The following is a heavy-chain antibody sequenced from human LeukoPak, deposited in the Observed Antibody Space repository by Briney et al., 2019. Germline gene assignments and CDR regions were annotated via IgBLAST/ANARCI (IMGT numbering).Heavy chain of an antibody. D-gene: IGHD1-26*01. Sequence: ASVKVSCKASGYTFTGYYMYWVRQAPGQGLEWMGWINPNSGGTNYAQKFQGRVTMTRDTSINTAYMELSRLRSDDTAVYYCARKEKGAKWELLAYWGQGTLVTVSS. CDR2: INPNSGGT. J-gene: IGHJ4*02. CDR1: GYTFTGYY. CDR3: ARKEKGAKWELLAY. V-gene: IGHV1-2*02.